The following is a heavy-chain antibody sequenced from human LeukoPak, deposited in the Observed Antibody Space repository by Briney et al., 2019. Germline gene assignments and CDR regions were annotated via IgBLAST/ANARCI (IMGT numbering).Heavy chain of an antibody. D-gene: IGHD1-26*01. CDR2: ISGSGGST. Sequence: GGSLRLSCAASGFTFSSYAMSWVRQAPGKGLEWVSAISGSGGSTYYADSVKGRFTISRDNSKNTLYLQMNSLRAEDTAVYYCAKDSARKSMVGSTTRGVNDYWGQGTLVTVSS. J-gene: IGHJ4*02. V-gene: IGHV3-23*01. CDR3: AKDSARKSMVGSTTRGVNDY. CDR1: GFTFSSYA.